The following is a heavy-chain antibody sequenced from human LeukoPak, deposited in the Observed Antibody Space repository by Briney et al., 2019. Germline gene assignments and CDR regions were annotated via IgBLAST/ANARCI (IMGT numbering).Heavy chain of an antibody. J-gene: IGHJ4*02. D-gene: IGHD6-13*01. CDR2: IYYSGST. Sequence: PSETLSLTCTVSGGSISSYYWSWIRQPPGKGLEWIGYIYYSGSTNYNPSLKSRVIISVDTSKNQFSLKLSSVTAADTAVYYCARGLMMAVAGRGEFHYWGQGTLVTVSS. CDR3: ARGLMMAVAGRGEFHY. CDR1: GGSISSYY. V-gene: IGHV4-59*01.